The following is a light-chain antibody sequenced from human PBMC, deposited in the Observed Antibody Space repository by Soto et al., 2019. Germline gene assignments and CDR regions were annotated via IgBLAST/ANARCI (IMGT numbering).Light chain of an antibody. Sequence: QSALTQPASVSGSPGQSITISCTGTSSDVGGYNYVSWYQQHPGKAPKLMIYEVSNRPSGVSNRFSGSKSGNTASLTISGLQAEDEDDYYCSSYTSSSSLMFGGGTQLTVL. J-gene: IGLJ7*01. V-gene: IGLV2-14*01. CDR1: SSDVGGYNY. CDR3: SSYTSSSSLM. CDR2: EVS.